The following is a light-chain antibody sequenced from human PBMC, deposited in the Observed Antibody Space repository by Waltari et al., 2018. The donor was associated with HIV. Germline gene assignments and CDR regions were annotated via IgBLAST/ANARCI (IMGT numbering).Light chain of an antibody. V-gene: IGLV1-47*01. CDR2: RNN. Sequence: QSVLTQPPSASGTPGQRVTLSSSGSRSNLGSNYVYWSQQLPGTTPKPLIYRNNQRPSGVPDRFSGSKSGTSASLAISGLRSEDEPDYYCTTWNDTLSGRVFGGGTKLTV. J-gene: IGLJ3*02. CDR3: TTWNDTLSGRV. CDR1: RSNLGSNY.